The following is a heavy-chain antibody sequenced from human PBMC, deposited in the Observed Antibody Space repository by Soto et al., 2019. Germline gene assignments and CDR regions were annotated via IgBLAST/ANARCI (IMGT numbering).Heavy chain of an antibody. D-gene: IGHD5-12*01. J-gene: IGHJ6*02. CDR3: ANLWGDGYNLGQDYNGMDV. V-gene: IGHV3-33*06. CDR2: IWYYGSLQ. Sequence: ESGGGVVQPGRSLRLSCAASGFSFENYGMHWVRQAPGRGLEWVAIIWYYGSLQYYAAAVKGRFTISRDNSKNTLYLEMNSLRAEDTAVYYCANLWGDGYNLGQDYNGMDVWGQGTTVIVSS. CDR1: GFSFENYG.